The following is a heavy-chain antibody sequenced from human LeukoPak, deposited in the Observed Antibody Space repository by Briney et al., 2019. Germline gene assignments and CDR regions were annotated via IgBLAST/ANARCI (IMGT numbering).Heavy chain of an antibody. CDR3: ANGDGFDY. CDR2: IKQGGSET. J-gene: IGHJ4*02. Sequence: GGSLRLSCAASGFTFSSYSMNWVRQAPGKGLEWVANIKQGGSETYYADSVKGRFTIFRDNAKNSLYLQMDSLRVEDTAVYYCANGDGFDYWGQGTLVIVSS. V-gene: IGHV3-7*01. CDR1: GFTFSSYS. D-gene: IGHD5-24*01.